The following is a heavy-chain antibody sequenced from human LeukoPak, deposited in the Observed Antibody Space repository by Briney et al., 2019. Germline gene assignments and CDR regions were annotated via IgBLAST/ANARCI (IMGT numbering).Heavy chain of an antibody. Sequence: PGGSLRLSCAASGFTFSSYWMHWVRQAPGKGLVWVSRINTDGSSTSYADSVKGRFTISRDNAKNTLYLQMNSLRAEDTAVYYCAKDSSSSFVVGANAFDIWGQGTMVTVSS. CDR1: GFTFSSYW. CDR2: INTDGSST. CDR3: AKDSSSSFVVGANAFDI. V-gene: IGHV3-74*01. J-gene: IGHJ3*02. D-gene: IGHD1-26*01.